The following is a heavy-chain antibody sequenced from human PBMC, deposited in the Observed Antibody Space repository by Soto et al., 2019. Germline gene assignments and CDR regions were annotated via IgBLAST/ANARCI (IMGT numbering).Heavy chain of an antibody. Sequence: EVQLVESGGGLVKPGGSLRLSCAASGFAFNTYTMNWVRQAPGKGLEWVSSIGWSGSDMYYADSVKGRFTISRDNAENSLYLQMHSLRAEDTAVNYCVCGDHRSYSGQGHLVTLSS. D-gene: IGHD4-17*01. CDR1: GFAFNTYT. J-gene: IGHJ4*02. CDR2: IGWSGSDM. V-gene: IGHV3-21*01. CDR3: VCGDHRSY.